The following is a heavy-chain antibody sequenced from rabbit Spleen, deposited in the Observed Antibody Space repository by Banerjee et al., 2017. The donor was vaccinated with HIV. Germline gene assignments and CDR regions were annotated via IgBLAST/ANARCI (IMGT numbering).Heavy chain of an antibody. CDR1: GLDFSSRFY. CDR3: ARDLVTAIGWNFAL. V-gene: IGHV1S40*01. J-gene: IGHJ4*01. Sequence: QSLEESGGDLVKPGASLTLTCTASGLDFSSRFYMCWVRQAPGKGPEWIACILSIGSGPIYYASWAKGRFTISKSTSLNTVTLQLTSLTGADTATYFCARDLVTAIGWNFALWGPGTLVTVS. D-gene: IGHD7-1*01. CDR2: ILSIGSGPI.